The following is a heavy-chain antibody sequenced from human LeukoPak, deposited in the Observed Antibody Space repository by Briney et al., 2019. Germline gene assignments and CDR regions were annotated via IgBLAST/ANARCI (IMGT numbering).Heavy chain of an antibody. CDR3: ARAERELLEEYFQH. D-gene: IGHD1-26*01. J-gene: IGHJ1*01. CDR2: ISYDGSNK. Sequence: GRSLRLSCAASGFTFSSYGMHWVRQAPGKGLEWVAVISYDGSNKYYADSVKGRFTISRDNSKNSLYLQMNSLRAEDTAVYYCARAERELLEEYFQHWGQGTLVTVSS. V-gene: IGHV3-30*03. CDR1: GFTFSSYG.